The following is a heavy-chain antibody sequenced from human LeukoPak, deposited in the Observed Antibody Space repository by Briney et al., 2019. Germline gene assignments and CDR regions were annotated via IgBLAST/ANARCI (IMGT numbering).Heavy chain of an antibody. Sequence: SGTLSLTCAVSGGSISSSNWWSWVRQPPGKGLEWIGEIYHSGSTNYNPSLKSRVTISVDKSKNQFSLKLSSVTAEDTAVYYCARVSPNTVTTLQYFDYWGQGTLVTVSS. CDR3: ARVSPNTVTTLQYFDY. D-gene: IGHD4-17*01. CDR2: IYHSGST. J-gene: IGHJ4*02. V-gene: IGHV4-4*02. CDR1: GGSISSSNW.